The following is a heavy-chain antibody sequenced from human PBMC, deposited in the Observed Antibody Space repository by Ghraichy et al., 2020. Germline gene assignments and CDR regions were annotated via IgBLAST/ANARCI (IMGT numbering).Heavy chain of an antibody. D-gene: IGHD6-19*01. V-gene: IGHV1-69*13. CDR1: GGTFSSYA. CDR3: AREWAVADAFDI. J-gene: IGHJ3*02. Sequence: SVKVSCKASGGTFSSYAISWVRQAPGQGLEWMGGIIPIFGTANYAQKFQGRVTITADESTSTAYMELSSLRSEDTAVYYCAREWAVADAFDIWGQGTMVTVSS. CDR2: IIPIFGTA.